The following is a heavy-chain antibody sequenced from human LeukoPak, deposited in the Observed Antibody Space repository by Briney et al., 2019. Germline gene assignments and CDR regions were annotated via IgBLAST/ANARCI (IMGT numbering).Heavy chain of an antibody. V-gene: IGHV1-69*13. CDR3: ARKNWGNWYFDL. CDR2: IIPIFGTA. CDR1: GGTFSSYA. Sequence: SVKVSCKASGGTFSSYAISWVRQAPGQGLEWMGGIIPIFGTANYAQKFQGRVTITADESTSTAYMELSSLRSEDTAVYYCARKNWGNWYFDLWGRGTLVTVSS. D-gene: IGHD7-27*01. J-gene: IGHJ2*01.